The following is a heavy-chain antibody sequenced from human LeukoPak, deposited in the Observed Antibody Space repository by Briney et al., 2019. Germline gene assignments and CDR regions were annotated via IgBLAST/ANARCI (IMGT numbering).Heavy chain of an antibody. V-gene: IGHV3-30-3*01. D-gene: IGHD4-17*01. CDR1: GFTFSSYA. CDR2: ISYDGSNK. Sequence: GRSLTLSCAASGFTFSSYARHWVRQAPGKGLEWVAVISYDGSNKYYADSVKGRFTIYTDNSNDTLYLQMNSVRAEDTAVSYCAKDRSGYGDYDYWGQGTLVTVSS. J-gene: IGHJ4*02. CDR3: AKDRSGYGDYDY.